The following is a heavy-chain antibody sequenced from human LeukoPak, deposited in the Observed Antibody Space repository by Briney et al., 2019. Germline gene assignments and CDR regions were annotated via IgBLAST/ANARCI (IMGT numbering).Heavy chain of an antibody. CDR3: TRRAIYMDV. J-gene: IGHJ6*04. V-gene: IGHV3-49*04. CDR1: GFTFGDYA. CDR2: IRSKTYGGTI. Sequence: GSLRPSSTASGFTFGDYAMTWVRQAPGKGLEWVGLIRSKTYGGTIEYAASVKGRFTISRDDSKSIAYLQMNSLKTEDTAVYYCTRRAIYMDVWGKGTTVTVSS.